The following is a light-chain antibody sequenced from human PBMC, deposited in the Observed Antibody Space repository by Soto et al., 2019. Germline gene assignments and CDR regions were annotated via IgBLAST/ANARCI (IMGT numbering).Light chain of an antibody. CDR2: QVT. V-gene: IGLV2-14*01. CDR1: SSDVGAYNF. Sequence: QSVLTQPASVSGSSGQSITISCTGTSSDVGAYNFVSWYQQYPGKAPKLLIYQVTNRPSGVSNRFSGSKSGNTASLTISGLQAEDEADYYCSSYTSSRIWVFGGGTKVTVL. J-gene: IGLJ3*02. CDR3: SSYTSSRIWV.